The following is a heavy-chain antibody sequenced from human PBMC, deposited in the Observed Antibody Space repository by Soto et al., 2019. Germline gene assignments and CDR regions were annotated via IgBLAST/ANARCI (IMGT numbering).Heavy chain of an antibody. CDR2: IYSGGST. J-gene: IGHJ6*02. V-gene: IGHV3-53*01. Sequence: HPGGSLRLSCAASGFTVSSNYMSWVRQAPGKGLEWVSVIYSGGSTYYADSVKGRFTISRDSSKNTLYLQMNSLRAEDTAVYYCARDHANYDFWSGYYYYYGMDVWGQGTTVTVSS. CDR3: ARDHANYDFWSGYYYYYGMDV. CDR1: GFTVSSNY. D-gene: IGHD3-3*01.